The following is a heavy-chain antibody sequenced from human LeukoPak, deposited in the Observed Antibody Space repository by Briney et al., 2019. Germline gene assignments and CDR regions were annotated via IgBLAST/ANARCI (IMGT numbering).Heavy chain of an antibody. V-gene: IGHV3-21*01. CDR3: ASRSGSYFLN. CDR2: ISTWSQYI. CDR1: GFTFSSYS. J-gene: IGHJ4*02. D-gene: IGHD1-26*01. Sequence: PGGSLRLSCAASGFTFSSYSMNWVRQAPGKGLEWVAFISTWSQYIYYADSVKGRFTISRDNAKKSLYLQMNSLSDEDTAVYYCASRSGSYFLNWGQGALVTVSS.